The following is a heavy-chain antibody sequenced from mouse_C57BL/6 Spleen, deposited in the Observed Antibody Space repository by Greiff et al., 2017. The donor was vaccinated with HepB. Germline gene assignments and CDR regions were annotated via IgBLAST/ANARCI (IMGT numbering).Heavy chain of an antibody. CDR3: ASGAYWYFDV. CDR1: GYTFTSYW. V-gene: IGHV1-61*01. J-gene: IGHJ1*03. CDR2: IYPSDSET. Sequence: QVQLQQSGAELVRPGSSVKLSCKASGYTFTSYWMDWVKQRPGQGLEWIGNIYPSDSETHYNQKFKDKATLTVDKSSSTAYMQLSSLTSEDSAVYYCASGAYWYFDVWGTGTTVTVSS.